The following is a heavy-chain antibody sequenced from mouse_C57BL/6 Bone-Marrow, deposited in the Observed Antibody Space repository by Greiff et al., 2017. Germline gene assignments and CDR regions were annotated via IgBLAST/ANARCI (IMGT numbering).Heavy chain of an antibody. J-gene: IGHJ3*01. D-gene: IGHD2-2*01. CDR3: ARQSSLLWLRKRFAY. CDR2: INSDGGST. CDR1: EYEFPSHD. Sequence: VQLKESGGGLVQPGESLKLSCESNEYEFPSHDMSWVRKTPEKRLELVAAINSDGGSTYYPDTMERRFIISRDNTKKTLYLQMSSLRSEDTALYYCARQSSLLWLRKRFAYWGQGTLVTVSA. V-gene: IGHV5-2*01.